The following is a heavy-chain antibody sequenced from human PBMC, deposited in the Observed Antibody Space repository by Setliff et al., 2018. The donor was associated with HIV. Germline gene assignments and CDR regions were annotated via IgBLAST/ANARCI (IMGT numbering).Heavy chain of an antibody. CDR3: ARDQTGIAAAAFGGGSAWSDEGFDI. D-gene: IGHD6-13*01. V-gene: IGHV1-69*13. CDR1: GGTLTNYV. CDR2: IIPMYNLP. Sequence: SVKVSCKTSGGTLTNYVITWVRQAPGQGLEWMGIIIPMYNLPTYAQKFQGRVTFTADESTSTAYMESSSLSSEDTAVYYCARDQTGIAAAAFGGGSAWSDEGFDIWGQGTMVTVSS. J-gene: IGHJ3*02.